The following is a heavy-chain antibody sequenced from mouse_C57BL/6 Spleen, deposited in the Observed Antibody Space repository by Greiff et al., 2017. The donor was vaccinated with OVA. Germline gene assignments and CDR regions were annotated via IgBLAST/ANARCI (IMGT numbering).Heavy chain of an antibody. V-gene: IGHV1-15*01. CDR3: TNWDLI. J-gene: IGHJ2*01. CDR1: GYTFTSYG. D-gene: IGHD4-1*02. Sequence: QVQLQQSGAELVRPGSSVKMSCKTSGYTFTSYGINWVKQTPVHGLEWIGAIDPETGGTAYNQKFKGKAILTADKSSSTAYMELRSLTSEDSAVYYCTNWDLIWGQGTTLTVSS. CDR2: IDPETGGT.